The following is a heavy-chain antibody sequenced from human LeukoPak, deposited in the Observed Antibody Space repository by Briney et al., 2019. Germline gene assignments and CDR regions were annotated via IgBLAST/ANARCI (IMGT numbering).Heavy chain of an antibody. D-gene: IGHD2-8*01. Sequence: SETLSLTCTVSGGYIITSVHYWGWIRQPPGKGLEWIGSIYYTGVTSTNPFFRSRMSISVDTSKNQFSLNLTSVTAADAAVYYCARERASSGVHNWFDRWGQGAGVTVSS. J-gene: IGHJ5*02. CDR3: ARERASSGVHNWFDR. CDR2: IYYTGVT. CDR1: GGYIITSVHY. V-gene: IGHV4-39*07.